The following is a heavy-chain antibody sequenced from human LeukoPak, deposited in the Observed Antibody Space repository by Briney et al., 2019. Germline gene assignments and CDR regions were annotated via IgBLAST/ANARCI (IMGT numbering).Heavy chain of an antibody. CDR1: GFTFSNAW. J-gene: IGHJ4*02. CDR2: IKSKTDGGTT. D-gene: IGHD2-2*01. Sequence: PGGSLRLSCAASGFTFSNAWMSWVRQAPGKGLEWVGRIKSKTDGGTTDYAAPVKGRFTISRDDSKNTLYLQMNGLKTEDTAVYYCTIRTIIGSFDYWGQGTLVTVSS. CDR3: TIRTIIGSFDY. V-gene: IGHV3-15*01.